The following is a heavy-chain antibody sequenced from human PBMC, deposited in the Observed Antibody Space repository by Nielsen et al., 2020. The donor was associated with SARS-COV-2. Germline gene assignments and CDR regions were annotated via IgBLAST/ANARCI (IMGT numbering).Heavy chain of an antibody. D-gene: IGHD6-6*01. CDR3: ASCPEYSSSSVNWFDP. CDR2: IYYSGYT. J-gene: IGHJ5*02. V-gene: IGHV4-39*01. Sequence: SETLSLTCIVSGGSISSHDYYWGWIRQPPGKGLEWIGTIYYSGYTYYNPSLKSRVTISVDTSKNQFSLKLSSVTAADTAVYYCASCPEYSSSSVNWFDPWGQGTLVTVSS. CDR1: GGSISSHDYY.